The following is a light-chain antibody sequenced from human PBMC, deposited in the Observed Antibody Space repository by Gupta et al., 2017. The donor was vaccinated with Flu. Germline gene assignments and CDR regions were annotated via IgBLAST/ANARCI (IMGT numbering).Light chain of an antibody. V-gene: IGLV2-14*03. Sequence: QSALTQPASVSGSPGQSITISCTGTSSDVGRSNSVSWYQQHPGKAPKLIIYDVTNRPSGVSGRFSGSKSGNTASLTISGLEAEDESDYFCSSYTSTNTFYVFGTGTKVTVL. CDR1: SSDVGRSNS. CDR2: DVT. J-gene: IGLJ1*01. CDR3: SSYTSTNTFYV.